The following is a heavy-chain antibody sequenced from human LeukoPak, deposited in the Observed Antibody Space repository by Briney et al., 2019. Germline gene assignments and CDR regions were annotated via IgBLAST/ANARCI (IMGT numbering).Heavy chain of an antibody. D-gene: IGHD6-13*01. CDR1: GFTFSNSW. CDR3: TTTDSSSWYPDY. J-gene: IGHJ4*02. CDR2: IKSKTDGGTT. V-gene: IGHV3-15*01. Sequence: GGSLRLSCAAPGFTFSNSWMSWVRQAPGKGLEWVGRIKSKTDGGTTDYAAPVKGRFTISRDDSKNTLYLQMNSLKTEDTAVYYCTTTDSSSWYPDYWGQGTLVTVSS.